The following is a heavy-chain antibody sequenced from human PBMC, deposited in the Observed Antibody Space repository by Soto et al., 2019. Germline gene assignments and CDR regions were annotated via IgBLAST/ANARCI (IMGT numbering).Heavy chain of an antibody. J-gene: IGHJ4*02. D-gene: IGHD3-10*01. CDR1: GGSVSSGSYY. Sequence: PSETLSLTCTVSGGSVSSGSYYWSWIRQPPGKGLEWIGYIYYSGSTNYNPSLKSRVTISVDTSKNQFSLKLSSVTAADTAVYYCARTTRGFDYWGQGTLVTVSS. V-gene: IGHV4-61*01. CDR2: IYYSGST. CDR3: ARTTRGFDY.